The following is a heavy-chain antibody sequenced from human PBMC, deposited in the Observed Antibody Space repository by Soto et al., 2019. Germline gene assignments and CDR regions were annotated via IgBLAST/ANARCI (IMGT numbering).Heavy chain of an antibody. CDR3: GNSAGGGGY. CDR2: IYSGGYT. Sequence: EVQLVESGGGLIQPGGSLRLSCAVSGFTVSNNYMSWVRQAPGKGLEGVSVIYSGGYTAYGDSVKGRFTISRDNSKNTLYLQKKSLGADARAVYSWGNSAGGGGYWGQGTLVTVSS. J-gene: IGHJ4*02. V-gene: IGHV3-53*01. D-gene: IGHD3-10*01. CDR1: GFTVSNNY.